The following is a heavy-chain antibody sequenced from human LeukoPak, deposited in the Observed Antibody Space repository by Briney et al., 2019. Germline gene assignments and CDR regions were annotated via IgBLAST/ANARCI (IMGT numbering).Heavy chain of an antibody. CDR3: ARGPPNWGYDY. V-gene: IGHV1-8*01. J-gene: IGHJ4*02. D-gene: IGHD7-27*01. CDR1: GYTFTSYD. CDR2: MSPNSGNT. Sequence: ASVPVSCKASGYTFTSYDINWVRQATGQGVEWMGWMSPNSGNTGYAQKFQGRVTMTRSTSMSTAYMELSSLRSEYTAVYYCARGPPNWGYDYWGQGTLVTVSS.